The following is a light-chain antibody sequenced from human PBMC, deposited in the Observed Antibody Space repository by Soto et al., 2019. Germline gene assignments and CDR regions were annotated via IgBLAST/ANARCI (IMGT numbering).Light chain of an antibody. CDR2: GAS. CDR1: QSISGTY. Sequence: EVVLTQSPGTLSLSPGERATLSCRASQSISGTYLAWYQHKPGQAPRLLIYGASSRATGIPDRFSGSGSGTDFTLSINSLQSEDFAVYYCQQYNNWPRTFGQGDQGG. J-gene: IGKJ1*01. CDR3: QQYNNWPRT. V-gene: IGKV3-20*01.